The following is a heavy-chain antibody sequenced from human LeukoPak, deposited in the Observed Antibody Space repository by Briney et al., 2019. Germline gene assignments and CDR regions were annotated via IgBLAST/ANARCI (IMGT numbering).Heavy chain of an antibody. J-gene: IGHJ4*02. CDR3: AGRFLEWLLDY. D-gene: IGHD3-3*01. Sequence: SETLSLTCSVSGGSIKNDNYCWGWIRQPPGKGLEWIGTISYSGRADYNPSLKSRLTIAIDTSKSQFSLKLSSVTAADTAVYYCAGRFLEWLLDYWGQGTLVTVSS. CDR2: ISYSGRA. V-gene: IGHV4-39*01. CDR1: GGSIKNDNYC.